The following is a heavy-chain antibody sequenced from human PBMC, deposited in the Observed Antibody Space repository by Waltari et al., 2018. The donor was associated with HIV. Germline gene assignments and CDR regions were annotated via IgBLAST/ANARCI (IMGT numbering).Heavy chain of an antibody. J-gene: IGHJ2*01. Sequence: EVHLVESGGGLVQPGGSLRLSCAASGFTFSRYDMHWVRQATGKGLEWVSGLDTAGDTNYSGSVKGRLTISRENAKNSLYLQMNSLRAGDTAVYYCARGYYDKYWYFDLWGRGTLVTVSS. CDR1: GFTFSRYD. CDR2: LDTAGDT. V-gene: IGHV3-13*01. D-gene: IGHD3-22*01. CDR3: ARGYYDKYWYFDL.